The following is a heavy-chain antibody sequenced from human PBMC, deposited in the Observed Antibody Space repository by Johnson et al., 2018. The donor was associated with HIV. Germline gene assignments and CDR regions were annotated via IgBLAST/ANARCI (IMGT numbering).Heavy chain of an antibody. CDR2: IRYDGSNK. D-gene: IGHD7-27*01. CDR3: ARGAWGSGEDAFDI. Sequence: VQVVESGGGVVQPGGSLRLSCAASGFTFSSYGMHWVRQAPGKGLEWVAFIRYDGSNKYYADSVKGRFTISRDNSKNTVYLQMNSLRAEDTAVYYCARGAWGSGEDAFDIWGQGTMVTVSS. J-gene: IGHJ3*02. CDR1: GFTFSSYG. V-gene: IGHV3-30*02.